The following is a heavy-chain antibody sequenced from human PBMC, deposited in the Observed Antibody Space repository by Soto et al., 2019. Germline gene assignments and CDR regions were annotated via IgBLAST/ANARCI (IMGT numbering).Heavy chain of an antibody. J-gene: IGHJ6*03. CDR3: AKDGLCLEYYYYYMDV. CDR1: GFTFNNYA. V-gene: IGHV3-30*18. CDR2: VSYDGAKK. Sequence: QVQLVESGGGVVQPGRSLRLSCAASGFTFNNYAMHWVRQAPGKGLEWVAVVSYDGAKKHFADSVKGRFTISRDNSMNTVYLQMNSLSAEDTAVYYCAKDGLCLEYYYYYMDVWGKGTTVTVSS. D-gene: IGHD3-10*02.